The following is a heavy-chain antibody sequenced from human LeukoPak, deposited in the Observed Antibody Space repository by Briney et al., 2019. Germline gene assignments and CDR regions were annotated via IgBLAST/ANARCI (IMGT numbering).Heavy chain of an antibody. J-gene: IGHJ4*02. Sequence: SVKVSCKASGGTFSSYAISWVRQAPGRGLEWMGGIIPIFGTANYAQKFQGRVTITTDESTSTAYMELSSLRSEDTAVYYCARDLPSKYYYDSSGYYYVPGFDYWGQGTLVTVSS. D-gene: IGHD3-22*01. CDR3: ARDLPSKYYYDSSGYYYVPGFDY. CDR2: IIPIFGTA. V-gene: IGHV1-69*05. CDR1: GGTFSSYA.